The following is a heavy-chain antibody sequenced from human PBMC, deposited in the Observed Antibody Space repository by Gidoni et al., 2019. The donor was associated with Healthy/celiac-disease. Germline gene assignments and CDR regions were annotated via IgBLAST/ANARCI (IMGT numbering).Heavy chain of an antibody. Sequence: QVQLVESGGGVVQPGRSLILSCAASGFPFSSYGMHWVRQAPGKGLEWVAVISYDGSNKYYADSVKGRFTISRDNSKNTVYLQMNSLRAEDTAVYYCAKEYYYDSSGYLYYYYYGMDVWGQGTTVTVSS. V-gene: IGHV3-30*18. D-gene: IGHD3-22*01. CDR2: ISYDGSNK. J-gene: IGHJ6*02. CDR1: GFPFSSYG. CDR3: AKEYYYDSSGYLYYYYYGMDV.